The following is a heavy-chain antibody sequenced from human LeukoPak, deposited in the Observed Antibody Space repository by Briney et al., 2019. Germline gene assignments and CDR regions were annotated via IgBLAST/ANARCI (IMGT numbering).Heavy chain of an antibody. CDR3: ARPAYGSGPDAFDI. V-gene: IGHV4-4*07. CDR2: IYITGSN. CDR1: GCSISSYY. J-gene: IGHJ3*02. Sequence: PSETLSLTCTVSGCSISSYYWSWIRQPAGKGLEWIGRIYITGSNNYNPSLKSRVTMSVDTSKIQFSLKLISMTAADTAVYYCARPAYGSGPDAFDIWGQGTMVTVST. D-gene: IGHD2-15*01.